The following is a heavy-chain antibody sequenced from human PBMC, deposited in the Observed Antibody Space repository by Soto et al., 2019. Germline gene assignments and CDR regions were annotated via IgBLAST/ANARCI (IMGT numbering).Heavy chain of an antibody. D-gene: IGHD2-2*01. CDR2: INAGNGNT. V-gene: IGHV1-3*01. J-gene: IGHJ6*02. Sequence: QVQLVQSGAEVKKPGASVKVSCKASGYTFTSYAMHWVRQAPGQRLEWMGWINAGNGNTKYSQKFQGRVTITRDTSASTAYMELSSLRSEDTAVYYCARRSSMSVPAAIGHYYYGMDVWGQGTTVTVSS. CDR1: GYTFTSYA. CDR3: ARRSSMSVPAAIGHYYYGMDV.